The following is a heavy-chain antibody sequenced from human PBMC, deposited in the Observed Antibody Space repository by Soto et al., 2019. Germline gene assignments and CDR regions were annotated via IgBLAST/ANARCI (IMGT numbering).Heavy chain of an antibody. V-gene: IGHV3-48*03. D-gene: IGHD2-8*01. CDR3: ATAPGGVFYYAMDV. CDR1: GFTFRDYE. CDR2: ISDDGTSM. J-gene: IGHJ6*02. Sequence: EMHMAESGGGLVQPGGSLRLSCAASGFTFRDYEMNWVRQAPGKGLEWLSYISDDGTSMQYADSVKGRFTISRDNTKTSLYLQMTSLRGDDTAVYDCATAPGGVFYYAMDVWGQGVTVTVSS.